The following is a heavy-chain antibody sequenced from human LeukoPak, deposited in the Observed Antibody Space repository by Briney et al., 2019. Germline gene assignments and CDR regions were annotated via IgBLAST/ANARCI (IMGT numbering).Heavy chain of an antibody. D-gene: IGHD3-3*01. CDR2: IYHSGST. V-gene: IGHV4-30-2*01. CDR1: GGSISSGGYY. J-gene: IGHJ4*02. CDR3: ARVVRLLGGTDY. Sequence: PSETLSLTCTVSGGSISSGGYYWSWIRQPPGKGLEWIGYIYHSGSTYYNPSLKSRVTISVDRSKNQFSLKLSSVTAADTAVYYCARVVRLLGGTDYWGQGTLVTVSS.